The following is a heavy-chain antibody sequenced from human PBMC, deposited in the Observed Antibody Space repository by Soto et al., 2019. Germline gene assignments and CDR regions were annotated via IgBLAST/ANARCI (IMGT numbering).Heavy chain of an antibody. J-gene: IGHJ4*02. CDR2: IDYSGST. Sequence: SETLSLTCTVSGGSISSGDYYWSWIRQPPGKGLEWIGYIDYSGSTYYNPSLKSRVTISVDTSKNQFPLKLSSVTAADTAVYYCARGGRTIFGRYFDYWGQGTLVTVSS. V-gene: IGHV4-30-4*01. D-gene: IGHD3-3*01. CDR3: ARGGRTIFGRYFDY. CDR1: GGSISSGDYY.